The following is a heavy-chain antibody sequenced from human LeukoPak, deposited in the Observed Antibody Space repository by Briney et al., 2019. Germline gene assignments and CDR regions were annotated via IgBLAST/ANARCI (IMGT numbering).Heavy chain of an antibody. J-gene: IGHJ6*02. V-gene: IGHV1-46*01. D-gene: IGHD3-10*01. CDR1: GYTFTSYY. Sequence: ASVKVSCKASGYTFTSYYMHWVRQAPGQGLEWMGIINPSGGSTSYAQKFQGRVTMTRDTSTSTVYMELSSLRSEDTAVYYCASQTDLYGSGSYMSSGGMDVWGQGTTVTVSS. CDR3: ASQTDLYGSGSYMSSGGMDV. CDR2: INPSGGST.